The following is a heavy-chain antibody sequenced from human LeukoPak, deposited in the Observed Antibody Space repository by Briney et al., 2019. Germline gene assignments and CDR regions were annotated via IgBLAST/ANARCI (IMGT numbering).Heavy chain of an antibody. Sequence: SETLSLTCTVSGGSISSSSYYWGWIRQPPGKGLKGIGSIYCSGCTYYSPSIKSRVTISVGTSKNQFSLKLSSVAAPGTAVYACAGRGITIFGVVYSEFWFEPWGQGTLVTVSS. V-gene: IGHV4-39*01. D-gene: IGHD3-3*01. CDR3: AGRGITIFGVVYSEFWFEP. J-gene: IGHJ5*02. CDR2: IYCSGCT. CDR1: GGSISSSSYY.